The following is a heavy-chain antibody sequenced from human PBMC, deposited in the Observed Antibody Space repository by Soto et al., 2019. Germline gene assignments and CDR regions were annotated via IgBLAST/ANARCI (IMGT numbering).Heavy chain of an antibody. J-gene: IGHJ3*01. CDR1: GDSMSSYY. CDR2: ISATGTT. V-gene: IGHV4-4*07. Sequence: SETLSLTCSVSGDSMSSYYWSWIRQSAEKGLEWIGRISATGTTSYIPSLKSRITLSVDTSKNQFSLNLKFVTAADTAVYFCAGEQSGAATFWGQGTMVTVS. D-gene: IGHD2-15*01. CDR3: AGEQSGAATF.